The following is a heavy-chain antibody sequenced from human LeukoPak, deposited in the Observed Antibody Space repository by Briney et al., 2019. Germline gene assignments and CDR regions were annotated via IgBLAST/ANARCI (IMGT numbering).Heavy chain of an antibody. CDR2: LFFSEMT. Sequence: SVTLSLTCTVCIGPIYSYYWRWLRQPPGQGLVGIGYLFFSEMTNYNPSIQSRGSISVDTSKNKSSLNLSSVSAAYTAVYYWASQVYYYDNSGQEIHRFDPGGQGPLVTVSS. J-gene: IGHJ5*02. CDR3: ASQVYYYDNSGQEIHRFDP. D-gene: IGHD3-22*01. CDR1: IGPIYSYY. V-gene: IGHV4-59*08.